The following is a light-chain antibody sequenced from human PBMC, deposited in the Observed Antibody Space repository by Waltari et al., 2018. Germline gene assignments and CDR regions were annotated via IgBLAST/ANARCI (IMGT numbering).Light chain of an antibody. CDR1: NSDILPYNF. Sequence: QSTLTQPASVPASPGQTMTISLTGTNSDILPYNFVSWYQQHPGRAPQLTIYGVSDRPSGVSNRFSGSKSGHTASLTISGLQAEDEADYYCSSFTRSRTWLFGGGTKVTVL. CDR2: GVS. J-gene: IGLJ3*02. V-gene: IGLV2-14*03. CDR3: SSFTRSRTWL.